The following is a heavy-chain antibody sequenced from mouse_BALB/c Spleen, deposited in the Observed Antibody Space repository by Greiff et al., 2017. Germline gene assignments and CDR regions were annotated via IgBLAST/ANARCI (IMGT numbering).Heavy chain of an antibody. CDR2: ISSGGSYT. Sequence: EVKVVESGGDLVKPGGSLKLSCAASGFTFSSYGMSWVRQTPDKRLEWVATISSGGSYTYYPDSVKGRFTISRDNAKNTLYLQMSSLKSEDTAMYYCARGGSSYLYYAMDYWGQGTSVTVSS. D-gene: IGHD1-1*01. CDR1: GFTFSSYG. CDR3: ARGGSSYLYYAMDY. V-gene: IGHV5-6*01. J-gene: IGHJ4*01.